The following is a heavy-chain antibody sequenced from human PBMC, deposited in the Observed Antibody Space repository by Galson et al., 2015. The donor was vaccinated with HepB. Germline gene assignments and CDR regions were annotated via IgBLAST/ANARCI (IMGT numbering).Heavy chain of an antibody. CDR2: IKSKTDGGTT. D-gene: IGHD3-10*01. J-gene: IGHJ3*02. CDR1: GFTFSNAW. Sequence: SLRLSCAASGFTFSNAWMNWVRQAPGKGLEWVGRIKSKTDGGTTDYAAPVKGRFTISRDDSKNTLYLQMNSLKTEDTAVYYCTTAGLSNTYYYGSGSYPEFSDAFDIWGQGTMVTVSS. CDR3: TTAGLSNTYYYGSGSYPEFSDAFDI. V-gene: IGHV3-15*07.